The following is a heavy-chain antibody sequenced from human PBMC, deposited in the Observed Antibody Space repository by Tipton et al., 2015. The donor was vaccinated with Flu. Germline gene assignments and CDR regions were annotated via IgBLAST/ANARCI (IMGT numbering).Heavy chain of an antibody. CDR1: GGSISSYY. CDR3: ARLSWNDGFY. CDR2: IYYSGST. J-gene: IGHJ4*02. V-gene: IGHV4-59*08. D-gene: IGHD1-1*01. Sequence: LSLTCTVSGGSISSYYWSWIRQPPGKGLEWIGYIYYSGSTNYNPSLKSRVTISVDTSKNQFSLKLTSVTAADTAVYYCARLSWNDGFYWGQGTPVTVSS.